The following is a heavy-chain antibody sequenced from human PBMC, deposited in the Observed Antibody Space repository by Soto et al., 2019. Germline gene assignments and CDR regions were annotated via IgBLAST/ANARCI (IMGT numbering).Heavy chain of an antibody. J-gene: IGHJ6*04. CDR2: MQSGGST. Sequence: EVQLVESGGDLVQPGGSLRLSCAASGFTISSHYMNWVRQAPGKGLEWISLMQSGGSTFYADSVKGRFTISRYNYKNNHLLQMHSLRVEQTAMYYCSRDDLDCRGGICYWVPMAVWG. D-gene: IGHD2-15*01. V-gene: IGHV3-66*01. CDR3: SRDDLDCRGGICYWVPMAV. CDR1: GFTISSHY.